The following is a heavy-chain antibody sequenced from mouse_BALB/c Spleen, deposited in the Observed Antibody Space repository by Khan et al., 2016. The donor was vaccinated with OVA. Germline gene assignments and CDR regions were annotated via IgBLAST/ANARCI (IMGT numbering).Heavy chain of an antibody. D-gene: IGHD1-1*01. CDR2: INPSTDYT. V-gene: IGHV1-7*01. J-gene: IGHJ3*01. Sequence: QVQLQQSGAELAKPGASVKMSCKASGYTFTSYWMNWVKQRPGQGLEWIGYINPSTDYTEYNQKFKDKATLTVDKSSSTAYMQLTSLTSEDSAVYYCVNHGSSSAWFTYWGQGTLVTVSA. CDR3: VNHGSSSAWFTY. CDR1: GYTFTSYW.